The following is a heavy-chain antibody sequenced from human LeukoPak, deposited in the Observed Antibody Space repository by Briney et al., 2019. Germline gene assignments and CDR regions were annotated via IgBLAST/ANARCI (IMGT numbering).Heavy chain of an antibody. D-gene: IGHD2-2*01. CDR3: ARVLCSSTSCSYYYYGMDV. CDR1: GFTFSSYA. J-gene: IGHJ6*04. CDR2: ISYDGSNK. V-gene: IGHV3-30*04. Sequence: GGSLRLSCAASGFTFSSYAMRWVRQAPGKGLGWVAVISYDGSNKYYADSVKGRFTISRDNSKNTLYLQMNSLRAEDTAVYYCARVLCSSTSCSYYYYGMDVWGKGTTVTVSS.